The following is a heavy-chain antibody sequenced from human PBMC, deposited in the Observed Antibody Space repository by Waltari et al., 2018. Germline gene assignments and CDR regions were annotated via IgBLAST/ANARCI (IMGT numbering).Heavy chain of an antibody. Sequence: QVQLQESGPGLVKPSETLSLTCTVSGGSISSYYWSWIRQPPGKGLEWIGYIYYSGSTNYNPSLKSRVTISVDTSKNQFSLKLSSVTAADTAVYYCARDPGWNDVLGAFDIWGQGTMVTVSS. J-gene: IGHJ3*02. CDR1: GGSISSYY. V-gene: IGHV4-59*01. D-gene: IGHD1-1*01. CDR3: ARDPGWNDVLGAFDI. CDR2: IYYSGST.